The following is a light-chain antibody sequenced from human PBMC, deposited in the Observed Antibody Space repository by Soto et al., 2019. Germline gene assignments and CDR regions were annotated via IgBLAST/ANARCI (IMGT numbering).Light chain of an antibody. J-gene: IGKJ1*01. CDR3: QQYTNSPPRT. CDR2: GAS. V-gene: IGKV3-15*01. Sequence: EIEMTQSPATMSVSPGERVTLSCRASQTVSYNLAWYQQRFGQAPRLLIYGASVRATGIPARFSGSGSGTEFTLTISNVQSEDFAVYYCQQYTNSPPRTFGQGTKV. CDR1: QTVSYN.